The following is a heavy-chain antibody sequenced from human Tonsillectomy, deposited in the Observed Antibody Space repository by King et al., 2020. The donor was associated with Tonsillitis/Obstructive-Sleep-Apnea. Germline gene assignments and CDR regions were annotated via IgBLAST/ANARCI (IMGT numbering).Heavy chain of an antibody. CDR1: GYTFSGHY. V-gene: IGHV1-2*02. CDR3: ARGGGGGVGDWLLLIDY. D-gene: IGHD3-9*01. J-gene: IGHJ4*02. Sequence: QLVQSGAEVKKPGASVKVSCKASGYTFSGHYLHWVRQAPGQGLEWMGWINSNSGGTDYAEKFQGRVSMTRDTSISTAYMELSRLRSDDTAVYYCARGGGGGVGDWLLLIDYWGLGTLVTVSS. CDR2: INSNSGGT.